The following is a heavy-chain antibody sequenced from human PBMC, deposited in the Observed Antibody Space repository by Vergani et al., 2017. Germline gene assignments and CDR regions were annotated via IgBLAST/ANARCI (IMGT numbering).Heavy chain of an antibody. J-gene: IGHJ3*01. D-gene: IGHD1-1*01. CDR3: ARDNKQRRTRAFGL. CDR1: GASINNDFYY. Sequence: QVQLQESGPGLVKPSQTLSLTCTVSGASINNDFYYWHWIRQPAGKGLEWIGRIYVSGITDYNSSLQSRLSMSVDTSKNQFSLTLTSVTAADTAVYYCARDNKQRRTRAFGLWGQGTMVTVSS. CDR2: IYVSGIT. V-gene: IGHV4-61*02.